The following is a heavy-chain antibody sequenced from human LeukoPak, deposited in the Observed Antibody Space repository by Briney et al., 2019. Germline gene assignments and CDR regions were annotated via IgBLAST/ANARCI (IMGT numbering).Heavy chain of an antibody. CDR2: IHCSGNS. V-gene: IGHV4-59*01. CDR1: GGSITNSY. J-gene: IGHJ2*01. Sequence: SETLSLTCNVSGGSITNSYWNWIRQPPGKGLEWIGYIHCSGNSNYNSFLKSRVTISVDTSKNQFSLNVNSVTAADTAMYYCARDAQFGGYRGIWYFDLWGRGTLVAVSS. D-gene: IGHD5-18*01. CDR3: ARDAQFGGYRGIWYFDL.